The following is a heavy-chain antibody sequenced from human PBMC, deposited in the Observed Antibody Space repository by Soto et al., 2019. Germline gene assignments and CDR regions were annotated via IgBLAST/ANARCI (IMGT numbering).Heavy chain of an antibody. CDR3: ASHSPSDYYYYYMDV. Sequence: QVQLVQSGAEVKKPGASVKVSCKASGYTFTSYGISWVRQAPGQGLEWMGWISAYNGNTNYAQKLQGKVTMTTDTPTCTAYMELRSLRSDDTAVYYCASHSPSDYYYYYMDVWGKGTTGTVSS. CDR2: ISAYNGNT. V-gene: IGHV1-18*01. J-gene: IGHJ6*03. CDR1: GYTFTSYG. D-gene: IGHD1-26*01.